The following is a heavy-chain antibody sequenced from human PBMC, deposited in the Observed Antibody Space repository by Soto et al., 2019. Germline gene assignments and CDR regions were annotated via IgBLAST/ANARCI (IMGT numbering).Heavy chain of an antibody. CDR1: GGSISSYY. CDR3: ARGTLEKAHYYGSGSYFP. J-gene: IGHJ5*02. D-gene: IGHD3-10*01. Sequence: PSETLSLTCTVSGGSISSYYWSWIRQPPGKGLEWIGYIYYSGSTNYNPSLKSRVTISVDTSKNQFSLKLSSVTAADTAVYYCARGTLEKAHYYGSGSYFPWGQGTLVTVSS. CDR2: IYYSGST. V-gene: IGHV4-59*01.